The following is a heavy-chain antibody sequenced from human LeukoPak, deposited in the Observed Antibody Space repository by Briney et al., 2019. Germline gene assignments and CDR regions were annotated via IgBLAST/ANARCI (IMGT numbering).Heavy chain of an antibody. D-gene: IGHD2-2*01. V-gene: IGHV4-59*01. CDR2: IYYSGST. CDR3: ARDRPISGAVPAASRYYFDY. J-gene: IGHJ4*02. Sequence: PSETLSLTCTLSGGSISSYYWSWIRQPPGKGLKWIGYIYYSGSTNYNPSLKSRVTISVDTSKNQFSLKLSSVTAADTAVYYCARDRPISGAVPAASRYYFDYWGQGTLVTVSS. CDR1: GGSISSYY.